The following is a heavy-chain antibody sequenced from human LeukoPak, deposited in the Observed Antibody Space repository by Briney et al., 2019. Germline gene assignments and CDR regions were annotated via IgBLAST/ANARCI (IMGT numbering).Heavy chain of an antibody. CDR1: GFTVSNYN. CDR2: ISESGSSI. CDR3: ARGPLGWSDY. V-gene: IGHV3-48*02. D-gene: IGHD1-26*01. J-gene: IGHJ4*02. Sequence: GGSLRLSCAASGFTVSNYNMNWVRQAPGKGLEWVSFISESGSSIYYADSVKGRFPISRDIAKNSVYLQIYSLRDVDTAVYHCARGPLGWSDYWGQGILVTVSS.